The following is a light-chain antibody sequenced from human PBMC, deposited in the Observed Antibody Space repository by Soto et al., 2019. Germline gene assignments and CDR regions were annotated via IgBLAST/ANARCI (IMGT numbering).Light chain of an antibody. CDR3: QQYNSYSLT. J-gene: IGKJ4*01. V-gene: IGKV1-5*01. Sequence: DIQMTQSPSTLSASVGDRVTITCRASQSISSWLAWYQQKPGQAPKLLIYDASRLESGVPSRFSGSGSGTEFTLTIRSLQPDDFAPYYCQQYNSYSLTFGGGTKVEIK. CDR1: QSISSW. CDR2: DAS.